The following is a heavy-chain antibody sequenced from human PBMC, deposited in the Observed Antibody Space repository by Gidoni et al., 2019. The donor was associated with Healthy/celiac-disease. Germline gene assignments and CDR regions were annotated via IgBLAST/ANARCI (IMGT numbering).Heavy chain of an antibody. CDR2: IYYSGST. J-gene: IGHJ6*02. Sequence: QVQLQESGPGLVKPSQTLSLTCPVYGGSIIRGAYYWSWIRQPPGKGLEWIGYIYYSGSTYYNPSLKSRVTISVDTSKNQFSLKLSSVTAADTAVYYCARYCSGGSCYSLDGMDVWGQGTTVTVSS. CDR3: ARYCSGGSCYSLDGMDV. D-gene: IGHD2-15*01. CDR1: GGSIIRGAYY. V-gene: IGHV4-30-4*01.